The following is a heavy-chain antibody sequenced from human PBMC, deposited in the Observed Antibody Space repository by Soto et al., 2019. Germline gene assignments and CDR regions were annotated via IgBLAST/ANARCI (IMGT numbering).Heavy chain of an antibody. V-gene: IGHV1-69*01. Sequence: SVNVSCKASGGTITSSSISWVRQAPGQGLEWMGGIIPIFGTANYAQKFQGRVTITADESTSTAYMELSSLRYEDTAVYYCATGDSVVVSAYTRCDDHCYLMDVRAQRSTVIGS. CDR1: GGTITSSS. CDR2: IIPIFGTA. D-gene: IGHD2-2*01. J-gene: IGHJ6*02. CDR3: ATGDSVVVSAYTRCDDHCYLMDV.